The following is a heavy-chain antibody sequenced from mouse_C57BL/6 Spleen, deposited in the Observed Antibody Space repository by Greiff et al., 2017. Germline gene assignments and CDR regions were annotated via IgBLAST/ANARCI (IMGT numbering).Heavy chain of an antibody. CDR2: IDPSDSET. Sequence: VQLQQPGAELVRPGSSVKLSCKASGYTFTSYWMHWVKQRPIQGLEWIGNIDPSDSETHYNQKFKDKATLTVDKSSSTAYMQLSSLTSEDSAVYYCASDGGLLRFAYWGQGTLVTVSA. D-gene: IGHD1-1*01. J-gene: IGHJ3*01. V-gene: IGHV1-52*01. CDR3: ASDGGLLRFAY. CDR1: GYTFTSYW.